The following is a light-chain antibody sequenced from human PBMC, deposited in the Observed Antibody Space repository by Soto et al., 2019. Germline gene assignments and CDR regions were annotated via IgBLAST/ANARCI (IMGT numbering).Light chain of an antibody. CDR2: GAS. J-gene: IGKJ1*01. Sequence: EIVTTQSPATLSVSPGGRATLSCRASQSISDTLAWYQQKPGQAPRLLIHGASTRATGFPARFSGSGSGTDFTLTISSLQSEDFEVYYFQQYNNWPWEFGPGTKVDIX. V-gene: IGKV3-15*01. CDR1: QSISDT. CDR3: QQYNNWPWE.